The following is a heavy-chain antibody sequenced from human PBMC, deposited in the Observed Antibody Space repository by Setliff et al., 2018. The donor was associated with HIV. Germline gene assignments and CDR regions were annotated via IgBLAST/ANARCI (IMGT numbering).Heavy chain of an antibody. CDR2: INPNSGGT. CDR3: ATAGGRSWFDP. CDR1: GHTFINYY. Sequence: ASVKVSCKAPGHTFINYYIHWVRQAPGQGLQWMGWINPNSGGTNYARKFQGRVTMTRDTSISTAYMELNSLRSDDTAVYYCATAGGRSWFDPWGPGTLVTVSS. D-gene: IGHD3-16*01. J-gene: IGHJ5*02. V-gene: IGHV1-2*02.